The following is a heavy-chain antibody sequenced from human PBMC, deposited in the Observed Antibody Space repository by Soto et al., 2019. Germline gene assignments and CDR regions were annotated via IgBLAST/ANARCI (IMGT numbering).Heavy chain of an antibody. CDR3: VKDTPAWRQVWGYDY. J-gene: IGHJ4*02. CDR1: GFTFSTYS. V-gene: IGHV3-48*01. D-gene: IGHD7-27*01. CDR2: ISVSTGTI. Sequence: GSLRVSCAASGFTFSTYSMNWVREAPGKGLEWVSYISVSTGTIYYADSVKGRFTLSRDNARNSLYLQMNGLRAEDTAVYYCVKDTPAWRQVWGYDYWGQGVQVTVSS.